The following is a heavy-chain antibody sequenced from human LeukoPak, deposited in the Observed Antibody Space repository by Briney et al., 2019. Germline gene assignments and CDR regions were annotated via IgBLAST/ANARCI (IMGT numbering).Heavy chain of an antibody. CDR2: INHSGST. D-gene: IGHD2-2*02. V-gene: IGHV4-34*01. CDR3: ARAAYCSSTSCYTKYNWFDP. J-gene: IGHJ5*02. Sequence: SETLSLTCAVYGGSFTGYYWSWIRQPPGKGREWIGEINHSGSTNYNPSLKSRVTISVDTSKNQFSLKLSSVTAADTAVYYCARAAYCSSTSCYTKYNWFDPWGQGTLVTVSS. CDR1: GGSFTGYY.